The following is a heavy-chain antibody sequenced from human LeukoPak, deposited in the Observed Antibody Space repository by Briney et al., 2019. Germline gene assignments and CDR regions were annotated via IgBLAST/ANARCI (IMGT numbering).Heavy chain of an antibody. V-gene: IGHV4-59*01. Sequence: PSETLSPTCSVSSDSISSGYWGWIRHPPGKGLEWIGYISSSGSANYNPSLTSRVTMSVATSKKRFYLNLNSVTAADTAVYYCARGVYGSGTYEQYTGGWYYFDYWGKGTLVTVSS. CDR3: ARGVYGSGTYEQYTGGWYYFDY. CDR1: SDSISSGY. D-gene: IGHD3-10*01. CDR2: ISSSGSA. J-gene: IGHJ4*02.